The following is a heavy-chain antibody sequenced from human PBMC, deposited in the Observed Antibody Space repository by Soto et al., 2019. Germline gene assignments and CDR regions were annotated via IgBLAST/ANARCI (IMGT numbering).Heavy chain of an antibody. Sequence: QVQLVESGGGVVQPGRSLRLSCAASGFTFSSYAMHWVRQAPGKGLEWVAVISYDGSNKYYADSVKGRFTISRDNSKNTLYLQMNSLGAEDTAVYYCARDGAYGSGSSTFDSWGQGTLVTVSS. CDR2: ISYDGSNK. CDR1: GFTFSSYA. J-gene: IGHJ4*02. V-gene: IGHV3-30-3*01. CDR3: ARDGAYGSGSSTFDS. D-gene: IGHD3-10*01.